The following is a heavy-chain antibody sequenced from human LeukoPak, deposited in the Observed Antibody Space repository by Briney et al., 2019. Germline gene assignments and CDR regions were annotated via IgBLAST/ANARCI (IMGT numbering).Heavy chain of an antibody. CDR3: AKDASTVTLPADY. CDR1: GCTFSRIR. D-gene: IGHD4-17*01. CDR2: LSYGGSIR. Sequence: GGSLRLSCSAAGCTFSRIRMHWARQAPGKGLHWVAGLSYGGSIRYYADAVKGRLTCASDNSTTTLYLQLNSPRAEDTAVYYCAKDASTVTLPADYWGQGTLVTVSS. J-gene: IGHJ4*02. V-gene: IGHV3-30*18.